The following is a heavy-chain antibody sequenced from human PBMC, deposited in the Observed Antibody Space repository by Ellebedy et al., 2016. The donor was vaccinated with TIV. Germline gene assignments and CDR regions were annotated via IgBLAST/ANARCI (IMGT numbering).Heavy chain of an antibody. CDR1: GFTFGDHG. Sequence: GESLKISCTASGFTFGDHGMMWFRQAPGKGPECVANIKQDGSEKYYVDSVKGRFTISRDNAKNSLYLQMNSLRAEDTAVYFCARSRGVSYWGQGTLVTVSS. CDR2: IKQDGSEK. V-gene: IGHV3-7*03. D-gene: IGHD2-8*01. J-gene: IGHJ4*02. CDR3: ARSRGVSY.